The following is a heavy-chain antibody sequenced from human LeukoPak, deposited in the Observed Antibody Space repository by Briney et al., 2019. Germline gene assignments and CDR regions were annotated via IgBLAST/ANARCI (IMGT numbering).Heavy chain of an antibody. Sequence: SETLSLTCTVSGGSISSSSYYWGWIRQPPGKGLEWIGSIYYSGSTYYNPSLKSRVTISVDTSKNQFSLKLSSVTAADTDVYYCARQLDMITFGGVSPWGQGTLVTVSS. CDR3: ARQLDMITFGGVSP. V-gene: IGHV4-39*01. D-gene: IGHD3-16*01. J-gene: IGHJ5*02. CDR2: IYYSGST. CDR1: GGSISSSSYY.